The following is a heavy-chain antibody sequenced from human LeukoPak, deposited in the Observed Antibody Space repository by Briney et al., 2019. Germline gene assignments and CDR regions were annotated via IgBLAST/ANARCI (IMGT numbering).Heavy chain of an antibody. V-gene: IGHV1-69*06. J-gene: IGHJ3*02. Sequence: GSSVKVSCKASGGTFSSYAISWVRQAPGQGLEWMGGIIPIFGTANYAQKFQGRVTITADKSTSTAYMELSSLRSEDTAVYYCARQRVGAAAGNAFDIWGQGTMVTVSS. CDR1: GGTFSSYA. CDR3: ARQRVGAAAGNAFDI. D-gene: IGHD6-13*01. CDR2: IIPIFGTA.